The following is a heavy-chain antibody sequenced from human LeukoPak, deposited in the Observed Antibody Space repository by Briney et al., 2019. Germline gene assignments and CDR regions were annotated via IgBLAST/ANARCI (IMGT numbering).Heavy chain of an antibody. V-gene: IGHV4-38-2*01. D-gene: IGHD4-11*01. CDR3: ARGRSYSRELDY. CDR2: IYHSGTT. CDR1: GSSISSGYY. J-gene: IGHJ4*02. Sequence: SETLSLTCGVSGSSISSGYYWGWIRQPPGKGLEWIGSIYHSGTTYYNPSLKSRVTMSIDTSKNQFSLKPSSVTAADTAVYYCARGRSYSRELDYWGQGTLVTVSS.